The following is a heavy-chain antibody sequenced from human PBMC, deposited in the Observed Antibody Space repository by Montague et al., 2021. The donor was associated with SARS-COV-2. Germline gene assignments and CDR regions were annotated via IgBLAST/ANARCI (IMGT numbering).Heavy chain of an antibody. D-gene: IGHD6-13*01. Sequence: SETLSLTCAVSGASVSSINWWSWVRQHPGRGLEWIAEIHHTGITNFYPSLRRRVSISLESSKNQLSLTMISVTAAEEATYYCASHPGFQQLYSWGQGTLVSVSS. J-gene: IGHJ4*02. CDR3: ASHPGFQQLYS. CDR1: GASVSSINW. CDR2: IHHTGIT. V-gene: IGHV4-4*02.